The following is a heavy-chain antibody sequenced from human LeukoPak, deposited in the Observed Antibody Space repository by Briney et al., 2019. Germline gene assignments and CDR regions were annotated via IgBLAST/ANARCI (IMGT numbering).Heavy chain of an antibody. CDR1: GGSISSSSYY. J-gene: IGHJ4*02. CDR2: IYYSGSA. CDR3: ARLGRTAMVTGFFDY. V-gene: IGHV4-39*01. Sequence: LSETLSLTCTVSGGSISSSSYYWGWIRQPPGKGLEWIGSIYYSGSAYYNPSLKSRVTISVDTSKNQFSLKLSSVTAADTAVYYCARLGRTAMVTGFFDYWGQGTLVTVSS. D-gene: IGHD5-18*01.